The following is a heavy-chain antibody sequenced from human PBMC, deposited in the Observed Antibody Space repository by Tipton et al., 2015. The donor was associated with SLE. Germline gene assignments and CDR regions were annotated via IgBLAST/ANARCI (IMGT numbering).Heavy chain of an antibody. CDR2: MPYDGSSE. V-gene: IGHV3-30*04. J-gene: IGHJ4*02. Sequence: SLRLSCAASGFTFSSYAMHWVRQAPGKGLEWVAIMPYDGSSESYADSVKGRFTVSRDNSKNTLYLQMTSLRPEDTAVYYCAKEQFFEQWGQGTLVTVSS. CDR1: GFTFSSYA. D-gene: IGHD6-19*01. CDR3: AKEQFFEQ.